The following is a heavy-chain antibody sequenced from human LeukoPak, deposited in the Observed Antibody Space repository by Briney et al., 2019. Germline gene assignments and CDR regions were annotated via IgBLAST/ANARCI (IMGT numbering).Heavy chain of an antibody. CDR3: VTGYGVTYFDY. J-gene: IGHJ4*02. V-gene: IGHV3-64D*06. D-gene: IGHD5-18*01. CDR1: GFTFSSYA. Sequence: GGSLRLSCAASGFTFSSYAMHWVRQAPGKGLEYVSAISSNGGSTYYADSVKGRFTISRDNSKNTLYLQMSSLRAEDTAVYYCVTGYGVTYFDYWGQGTLVTVSS. CDR2: ISSNGGST.